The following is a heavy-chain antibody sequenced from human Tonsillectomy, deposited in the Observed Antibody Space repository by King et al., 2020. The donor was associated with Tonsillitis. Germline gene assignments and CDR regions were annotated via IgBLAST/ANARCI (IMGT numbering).Heavy chain of an antibody. CDR3: ARTSFEHVYDIGGSYFAY. D-gene: IGHD3-22*01. CDR2: IISNDEK. J-gene: IGHJ4*02. V-gene: IGHV2-26*01. CDR1: GFSLSNATVG. Sequence: TLKESGPVLVKPTETLTLTCTVSGFSLSNATVGVSWIRQPPGKALEWLAHIISNDEKSYRTSLTSRLTISKDTSKSQVVLTMTDVDPVDTATYYCARTSFEHVYDIGGSYFAYWGQGTLVTVSS.